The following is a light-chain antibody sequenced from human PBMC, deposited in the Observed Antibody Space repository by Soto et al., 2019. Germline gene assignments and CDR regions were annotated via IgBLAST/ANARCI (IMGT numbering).Light chain of an antibody. J-gene: IGLJ3*02. CDR1: TSDIGRYDF. CDR3: SSHTTSTYWV. Sequence: QSALTQPASVSGSPGQSITISCTGTTSDIGRYDFVSWYLQHPGKAPKLIIYEVVVRPSGVSDRFSGSKSGNTASLTISGLQTEDEGDYYCSSHTTSTYWVFGXGTKLTVL. V-gene: IGLV2-14*01. CDR2: EVV.